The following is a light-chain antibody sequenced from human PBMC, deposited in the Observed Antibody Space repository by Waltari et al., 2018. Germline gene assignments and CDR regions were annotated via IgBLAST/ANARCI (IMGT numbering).Light chain of an antibody. CDR2: SAS. J-gene: IGKJ4*01. CDR1: QSVSTIS. V-gene: IGKV3-20*01. CDR3: QQYDGAVLT. Sequence: IVLTQSPGTLSLSPGERATLSCRASQSVSTISLAWYQQNAGQAPRLLIYSASNRAPGIPDMFSARGSGTYFALTISSLEPEDSAMYYCQQYDGAVLTFGGGTKVEIK.